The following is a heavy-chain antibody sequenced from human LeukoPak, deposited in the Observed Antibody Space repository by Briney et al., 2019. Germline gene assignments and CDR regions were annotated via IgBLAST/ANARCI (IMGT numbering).Heavy chain of an antibody. V-gene: IGHV1-8*01. D-gene: IGHD5-12*01. CDR1: GYTFTSYD. Sequence: GASVKVSCKASGYTFTSYDINWVRQATGQGLEWMGWMNPNSGNTGYAQKFQGRVTMTRNTSISTAYMELRSLRSDDTAVYYCARGWLRLPRYFDYWGQGTLVTVSS. J-gene: IGHJ4*02. CDR3: ARGWLRLPRYFDY. CDR2: MNPNSGNT.